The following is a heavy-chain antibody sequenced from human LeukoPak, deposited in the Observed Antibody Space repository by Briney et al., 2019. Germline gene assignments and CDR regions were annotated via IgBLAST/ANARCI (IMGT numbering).Heavy chain of an antibody. CDR3: ARDRTALNRGVTNWFDP. J-gene: IGHJ5*02. CDR1: GDSVSSNSAA. D-gene: IGHD3-10*01. Sequence: SQTLSLTCAISGDSVSSNSAAWNWIRQSPSRGLEWLGRTYYRSKWYNDYAGSLKSRITIDADTSNNQFSLHLNSVTPEDTAVYYCARDRTALNRGVTNWFDPWGQGILVTVSS. CDR2: TYYRSKWYN. V-gene: IGHV6-1*01.